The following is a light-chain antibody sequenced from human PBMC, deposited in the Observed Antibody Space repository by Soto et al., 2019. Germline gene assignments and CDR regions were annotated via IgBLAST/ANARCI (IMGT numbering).Light chain of an antibody. CDR2: RNN. CDR1: SSNIGSNY. CDR3: AAWDDSLSGRV. J-gene: IGLJ3*02. V-gene: IGLV1-47*01. Sequence: QSVLTQAPSASGTPGQRVTISCSGSSSNIGSNYVYWYQQLPGTAPKVLIYRNNQRPSGVPDRFSGSKSGTSASLAISGLRSEDEVDYYWAAWDDSLSGRVFGGGTKLTVL.